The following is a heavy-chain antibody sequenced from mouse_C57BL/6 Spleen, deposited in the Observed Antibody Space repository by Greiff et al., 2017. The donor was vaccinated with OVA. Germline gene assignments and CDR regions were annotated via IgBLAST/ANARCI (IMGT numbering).Heavy chain of an antibody. CDR1: GYTFTGYW. CDR3: ARAPYYYGSSWYFDV. CDR2: ILPGSGST. V-gene: IGHV1-9*01. Sequence: QVQLKESGAELMKPGASVKLSCKASGYTFTGYWIDWVKQRPGHGLEWIGEILPGSGSTNYNEKFKGQATFTAETSSNTAYMQLSSLPTEDSAIYYYARAPYYYGSSWYFDVWGTGTTVTVSS. J-gene: IGHJ1*03. D-gene: IGHD1-1*01.